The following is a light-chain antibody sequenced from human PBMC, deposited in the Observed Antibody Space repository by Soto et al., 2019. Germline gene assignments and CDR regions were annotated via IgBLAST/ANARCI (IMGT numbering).Light chain of an antibody. CDR3: SSYASSLYV. CDR2: EVS. CDR1: SSDVGGYNY. Sequence: QSVLTQPASVSGSPGQSITISCTGTSSDVGGYNYVSWYQQHPGKAPKLMIYEVSNRPSGVSNRFSGSKPGNTASLTISGLQAEDEADYYCSSYASSLYVFGTGTKLTVL. J-gene: IGLJ1*01. V-gene: IGLV2-14*01.